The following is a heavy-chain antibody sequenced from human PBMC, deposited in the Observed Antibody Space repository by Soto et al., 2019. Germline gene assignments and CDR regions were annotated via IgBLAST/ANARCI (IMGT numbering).Heavy chain of an antibody. Sequence: GGSLRLSCAASGFTFSSYGMHWVRQAPGKGLEWVAVIWYDGSNKYYADSVKGRFTISRDNSKNTLYLQMNSLRAEDTAVYYCARVPRYYDFWSGYPPAYMDVWGKGTTVTVSS. D-gene: IGHD3-3*01. CDR1: GFTFSSYG. CDR3: ARVPRYYDFWSGYPPAYMDV. V-gene: IGHV3-33*01. J-gene: IGHJ6*03. CDR2: IWYDGSNK.